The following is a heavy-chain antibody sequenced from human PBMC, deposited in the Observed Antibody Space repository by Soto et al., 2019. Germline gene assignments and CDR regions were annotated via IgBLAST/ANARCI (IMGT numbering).Heavy chain of an antibody. Sequence: GGSLRLSCAASGFTFSSYWMHWVRQAPGKGLVWVSRIKSDGSITSYADSVKGRFTISRDNAKNTLYLQMNSLRAEDTAMYYCAIVISRVYWGQGTLVTVSS. CDR1: GFTFSSYW. V-gene: IGHV3-74*01. J-gene: IGHJ4*02. CDR2: IKSDGSIT. CDR3: AIVISRVY. D-gene: IGHD3-3*02.